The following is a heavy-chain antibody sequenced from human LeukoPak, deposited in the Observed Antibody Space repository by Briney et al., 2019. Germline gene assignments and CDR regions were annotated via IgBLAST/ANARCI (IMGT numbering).Heavy chain of an antibody. V-gene: IGHV1-2*02. Sequence: ASVKVSCKASGYTFTGYYMHWVRQAPGQGLEWMGWINPNSGGTNYAQKFQGRVTMTRDTSISTAYMELSRLRSEDTAVYYCARGVRDIVVVVAATLNWFDPWGQGTLVTVSS. CDR1: GYTFTGYY. D-gene: IGHD2-15*01. CDR3: ARGVRDIVVVVAATLNWFDP. J-gene: IGHJ5*02. CDR2: INPNSGGT.